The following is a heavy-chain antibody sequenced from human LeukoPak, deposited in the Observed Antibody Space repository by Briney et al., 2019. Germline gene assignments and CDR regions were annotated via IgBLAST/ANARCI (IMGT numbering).Heavy chain of an antibody. V-gene: IGHV3-23*01. D-gene: IGHD3-10*01. CDR2: ISGSGVTT. CDR1: GFTFSIYA. CDR3: AKDRDYYLVGFFDY. J-gene: IGHJ4*02. Sequence: GGSLRLSCAATGFTFSIYAMRWVGQAPGKGLEWVSAISGSGVTTYYADSVKGRFTIYRDNSKNTLYLQMNSLRAEDTALYYCAKDRDYYLVGFFDYWGQGTLVTVSS.